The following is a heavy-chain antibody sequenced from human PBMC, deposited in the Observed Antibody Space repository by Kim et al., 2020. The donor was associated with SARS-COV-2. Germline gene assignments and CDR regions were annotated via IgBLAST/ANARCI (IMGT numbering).Heavy chain of an antibody. CDR3: ARVIAPAGRSAFDY. CDR1: GGSFSGYY. V-gene: IGHV4-34*01. Sequence: SETLSLTCAVYGGSFSGYYWSWIRQPPGNGLEWIGEINHSGGTNYNPSLKSRVPISVDTSKNQFSLKLSSGTAADTAVYYCARVIAPAGRSAFDYWGQGT. J-gene: IGHJ4*02. D-gene: IGHD6-13*01. CDR2: INHSGGT.